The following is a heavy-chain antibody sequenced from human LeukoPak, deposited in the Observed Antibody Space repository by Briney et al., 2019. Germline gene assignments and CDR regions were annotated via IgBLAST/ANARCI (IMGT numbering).Heavy chain of an antibody. CDR1: GFTFSNAW. J-gene: IGHJ4*02. Sequence: GGSLRLSCAASGFTFSNAWMSWVRQAPGKGLEWVGHIKSKTDGGTTDYAAPVKGRFTISRDDSTNTLYLQMDSLKTEDTAVYYCTTEAGDDWGQGTLVTVSS. CDR3: TTEAGDD. V-gene: IGHV3-15*01. CDR2: IKSKTDGGTT. D-gene: IGHD5-24*01.